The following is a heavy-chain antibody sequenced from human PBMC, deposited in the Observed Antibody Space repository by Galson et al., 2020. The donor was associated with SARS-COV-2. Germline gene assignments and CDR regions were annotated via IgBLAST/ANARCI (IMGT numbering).Heavy chain of an antibody. V-gene: IGHV3-33*08. J-gene: IGHJ5*02. D-gene: IGHD1-26*01. CDR2: ILYDGSQT. CDR1: GFSFSGHA. CDR3: SRDHGSGTYFMDL. Sequence: GGSLRLSCAASGFSFSGHAMNWVRQSPGKGLEWVAGILYDGSQTYYTDSMRGRLTISRDNSKRTVSLQMNSLRVEDTGVYFCSRDHGSGTYFMDLWGQGTLVTISS.